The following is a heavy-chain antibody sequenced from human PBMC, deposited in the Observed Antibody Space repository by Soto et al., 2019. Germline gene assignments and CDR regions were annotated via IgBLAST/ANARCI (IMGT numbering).Heavy chain of an antibody. J-gene: IGHJ4*02. CDR1: GGTFSSYT. Sequence: ASVKVSCKASGGTFSSYTISWVRQAPGQGLEWMGGIIPIFGTANYAQKFQGRVTITADESTSTAYMELSSLRSEDTAVYYCASNGIAAAVYFDYWGQGTLVTVSS. CDR3: ASNGIAAAVYFDY. D-gene: IGHD6-13*01. V-gene: IGHV1-69*13. CDR2: IIPIFGTA.